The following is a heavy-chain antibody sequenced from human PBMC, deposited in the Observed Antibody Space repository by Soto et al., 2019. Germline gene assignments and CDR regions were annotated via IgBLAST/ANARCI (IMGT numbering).Heavy chain of an antibody. CDR2: IYYSGST. Sequence: SETLSLTCTVSGGSISSYYWSWIRQPPGKGLEWIGYIYYSGSTNYNPSLKSRVTISVDTSKNQFSLKLSSVTAADTAVYYCARQFVRNWFDPWGQGTLVTVSS. J-gene: IGHJ5*02. D-gene: IGHD2-8*01. CDR1: GGSISSYY. CDR3: ARQFVRNWFDP. V-gene: IGHV4-59*01.